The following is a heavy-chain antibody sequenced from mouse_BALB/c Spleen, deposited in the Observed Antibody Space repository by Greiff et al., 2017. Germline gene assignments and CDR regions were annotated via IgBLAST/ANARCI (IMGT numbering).Heavy chain of an antibody. CDR2: IDPANGNT. V-gene: IGHV14-3*02. Sequence: VQLKESGAELVKPGASVELSCTASGFNIKDTYMHWVKQRPEQGLEWIGRIDPANGNTKYDPKFQGKATITADTSSNTAYLQLSSLTSEDTAVYYCARSSSGFFMDYWGQGTSVTVSS. J-gene: IGHJ4*01. CDR1: GFNIKDTY. CDR3: ARSSSGFFMDY. D-gene: IGHD3-1*01.